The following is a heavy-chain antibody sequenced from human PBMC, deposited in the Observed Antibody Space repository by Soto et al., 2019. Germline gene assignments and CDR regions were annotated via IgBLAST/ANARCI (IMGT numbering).Heavy chain of an antibody. J-gene: IGHJ1*01. CDR2: ISDDGSNK. CDR3: AKHTMPCSGANCYSGYFEH. CDR1: VFTFRFRG. Sequence: GGPLRLTCASSVFTFRFRGMHWFRQSPFKGLEWFAVISDDGSNKYYADSVKGRFTISRDNSNKRLFMQMNSLRAEDMAVYLCAKHTMPCSGANCYSGYFEHWGKGTLVTV. D-gene: IGHD2-15*01. V-gene: IGHV3-30*18.